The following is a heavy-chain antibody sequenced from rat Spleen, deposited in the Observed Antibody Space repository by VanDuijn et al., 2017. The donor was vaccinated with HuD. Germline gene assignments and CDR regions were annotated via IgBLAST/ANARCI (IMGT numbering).Heavy chain of an antibody. V-gene: IGHV3-1*01. CDR1: GYSITSGY. D-gene: IGHD1-1*01. J-gene: IGHJ2*01. Sequence: EVQLQESGPGLVKPSQSLSLTCSVTGYSITSGYGWNWIRKFPGNKMEWMGYISYSGSTSYNPSLKSRISITRDTSKNQFFLQLNTVTTEDTATYYCERFATVVVFDYWGQGVMVTVSS. CDR3: ERFATVVVFDY. CDR2: ISYSGST.